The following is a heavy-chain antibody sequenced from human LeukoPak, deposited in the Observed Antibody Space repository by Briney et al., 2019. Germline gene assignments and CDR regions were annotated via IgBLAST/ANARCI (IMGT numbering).Heavy chain of an antibody. V-gene: IGHV4-39*01. CDR3: ARHTFYYYDSSGYYERPFDY. CDR1: GGSISSSRYY. CDR2: IYYSGST. Sequence: SETLSLTCTVSGGSISSSRYYWGWIRQPPGKGLEWIGSIYYSGSTYYNPSLKSRVTISVDTSKNQFSLKLRSVPAADTAVYYCARHTFYYYDSSGYYERPFDYWGQGTLVTVSS. D-gene: IGHD3-22*01. J-gene: IGHJ4*02.